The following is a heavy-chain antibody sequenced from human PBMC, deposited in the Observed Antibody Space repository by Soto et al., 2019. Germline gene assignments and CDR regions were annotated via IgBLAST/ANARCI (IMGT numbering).Heavy chain of an antibody. CDR1: GFIFSTYA. CDR2: VTSRGDTT. CDR3: AKDRLWGGLDY. D-gene: IGHD3-10*01. V-gene: IGHV3-23*01. Sequence: EVQLLQSGGGLVQPGGSLRLSCAASGFIFSTYAMNLVRQAPGKGLEWVSIVTSRGDTTYYADSVKGRFTISRDNSKNTLYLQVSSLTAGDTAVYYCAKDRLWGGLDYWGQGTLVSVSS. J-gene: IGHJ4*02.